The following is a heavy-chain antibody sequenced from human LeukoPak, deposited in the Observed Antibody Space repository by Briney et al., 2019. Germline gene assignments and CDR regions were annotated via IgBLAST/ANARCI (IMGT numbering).Heavy chain of an antibody. D-gene: IGHD1-26*01. Sequence: PSETLSLTCTVSGGSISSNCYYWGWSRQPPGMGLEWIGSIYYSGSTYYNPSLKSRVTISVDTSKNQFSLKLSSVTAADTAVYYCASMLVGATYFQHWGQGTLVTVSS. J-gene: IGHJ1*01. CDR2: IYYSGST. V-gene: IGHV4-39*07. CDR3: ASMLVGATYFQH. CDR1: GGSISSNCYY.